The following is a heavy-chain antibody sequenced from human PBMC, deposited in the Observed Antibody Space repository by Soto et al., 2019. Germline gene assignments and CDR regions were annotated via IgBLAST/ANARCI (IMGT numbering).Heavy chain of an antibody. V-gene: IGHV4-30-4*01. Sequence: PSETLSLTCTVSGGSISSGDYYWIWIRQPPGKGLEWIGYIYYSGSTYYNPSLKSRVTISVDTSKNQFSLKLSSVTAADTAVYYCARETYYYDSSGRISWFDPWGQGTLVTVSS. CDR2: IYYSGST. CDR3: ARETYYYDSSGRISWFDP. CDR1: GGSISSGDYY. D-gene: IGHD3-22*01. J-gene: IGHJ5*02.